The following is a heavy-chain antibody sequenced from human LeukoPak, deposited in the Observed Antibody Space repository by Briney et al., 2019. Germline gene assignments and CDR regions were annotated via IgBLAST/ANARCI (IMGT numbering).Heavy chain of an antibody. J-gene: IGHJ4*02. Sequence: PGGSLRLSCAASGFTFSSYSMNWVRQAPEKGLEWVSSITNDNYDTFYADSVKGRFTISRDESKNTLYLQMKSLRAEDTAVYYCAREGISRKMDFDYWGQGTLVTVSS. CDR1: GFTFSSYS. D-gene: IGHD2/OR15-2a*01. V-gene: IGHV3-21*04. CDR3: AREGISRKMDFDY. CDR2: ITNDNYDT.